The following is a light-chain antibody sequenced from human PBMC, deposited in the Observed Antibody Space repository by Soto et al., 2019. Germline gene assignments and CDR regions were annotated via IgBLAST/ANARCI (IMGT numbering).Light chain of an antibody. CDR2: KAS. CDR1: QSISNW. CDR3: QHYNSYSEA. V-gene: IGKV1-5*03. J-gene: IGKJ1*01. Sequence: DIQMTQSPSTLPASVGDRVTITCRASQSISNWLAWYQQKPGKAPKLLIYKASTLKSGVPSRFSGSGSGTEFTLTISRLQPDDFATYYCQHYNSYSEAFGQGTKLDIK.